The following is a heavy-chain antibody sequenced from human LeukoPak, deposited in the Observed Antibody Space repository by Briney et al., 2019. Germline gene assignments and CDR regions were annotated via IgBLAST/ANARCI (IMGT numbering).Heavy chain of an antibody. V-gene: IGHV4-4*02. J-gene: IGHJ3*02. CDR2: IYHSGST. Sequence: SGTLSLTCAASGGSISSSNWWSWVRQPPGKGLEWIGGIYHSGSTNYNPSLKSRVTISVDKSKNQFSLKLSSVTAADTAVYYCARWNVVVPAASHDAFDIWGQGTMVTVSS. CDR3: ARWNVVVPAASHDAFDI. CDR1: GGSISSSNW. D-gene: IGHD2-2*01.